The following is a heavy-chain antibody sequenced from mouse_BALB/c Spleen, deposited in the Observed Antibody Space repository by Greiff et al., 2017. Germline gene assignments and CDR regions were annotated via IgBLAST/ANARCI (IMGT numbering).Heavy chain of an antibody. CDR2: ISSGSSTI. CDR1: GFTFSSFG. CDR3: ARDSLLRLQAMDY. Sequence: EVQRVESGGGLVQPGGSRKLSCAASGFTFSSFGMHWVRQAPEKGLEWVAYISSGSSTIYYADTVKGRFTISRDNPKNTLFLQMTSLRSEDTAMYYCARDSLLRLQAMDYWGQGTSVTVSS. D-gene: IGHD1-2*01. J-gene: IGHJ4*01. V-gene: IGHV5-17*02.